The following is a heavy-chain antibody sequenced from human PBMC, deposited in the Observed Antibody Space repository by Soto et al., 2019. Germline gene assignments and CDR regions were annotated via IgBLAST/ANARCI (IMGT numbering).Heavy chain of an antibody. CDR3: AKGSTRSSSCYAGNRFDP. V-gene: IGHV3-23*01. CDR1: GFTFSSYA. Sequence: EVQLLESGGGLVQPGGSLRLSCAASGFTFSSYAMSWVRQAPGKGLEWVSSISGSGGSTYYADSVKGRFTISRDNSKNSLDLQMNSLTDEDTALYYCAKGSTRSSSCYAGNRFDPWGQGTLVNVSS. J-gene: IGHJ5*02. CDR2: ISGSGGST. D-gene: IGHD6-13*01.